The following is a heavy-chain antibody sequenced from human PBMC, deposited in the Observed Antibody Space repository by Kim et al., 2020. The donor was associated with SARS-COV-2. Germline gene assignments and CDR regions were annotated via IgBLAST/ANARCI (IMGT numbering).Heavy chain of an antibody. CDR3: ARGPNYSPFDY. Sequence: YAALVRGRFTISRYNDKNSLYLQMNSLRAEDTAVYYCARGPNYSPFDYWGQGTLVTVSS. J-gene: IGHJ4*02. D-gene: IGHD4-4*01. V-gene: IGHV3-11*01.